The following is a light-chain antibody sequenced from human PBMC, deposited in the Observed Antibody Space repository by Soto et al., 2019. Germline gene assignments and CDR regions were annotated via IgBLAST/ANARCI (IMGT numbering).Light chain of an antibody. CDR3: QQFNDFPGT. CDR1: QDISSA. V-gene: IGKV1D-13*01. Sequence: AIQLTQARSSLSASVGDRVTISCRTSQDISSALAWYQQRPGKPPKLLLSDASILESGVPSRFSGSGSRTGYTLTISRLQPEDSATYYCQQFNDFPGTFGQGTTLEIK. CDR2: DAS. J-gene: IGKJ2*01.